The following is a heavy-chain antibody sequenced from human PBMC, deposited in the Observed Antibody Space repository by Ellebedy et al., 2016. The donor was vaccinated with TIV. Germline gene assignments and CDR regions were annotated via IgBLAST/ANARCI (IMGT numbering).Heavy chain of an antibody. CDR1: GFTFSSYA. J-gene: IGHJ4*02. V-gene: IGHV3-30*04. D-gene: IGHD3-22*01. CDR2: ISYDGSNK. CDR3: ARGAKWLEDY. Sequence: GESLKISXAASGFTFSSYAMHWVRQAPGKGLEWVAVISYDGSNKYYADSVKGRFTISRDNAKNSLYLQMNSLRDEDTAVYYCARGAKWLEDYWGQGTLVTVSS.